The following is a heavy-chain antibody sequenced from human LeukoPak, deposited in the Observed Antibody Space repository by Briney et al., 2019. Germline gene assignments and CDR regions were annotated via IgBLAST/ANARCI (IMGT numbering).Heavy chain of an antibody. CDR1: GGTFSSYA. Sequence: SVKVSCKASGGTFSSYAISWVRQAHGQGLEWMGGIIPIFGTANYAQKFQGRVTITADESTSTAYMELSSLRSEDTAVYYCARDLEGDPTARPYYMDVWGKGTTVTVSS. J-gene: IGHJ6*03. CDR2: IIPIFGTA. V-gene: IGHV1-69*13. CDR3: ARDLEGDPTARPYYMDV. D-gene: IGHD1-26*01.